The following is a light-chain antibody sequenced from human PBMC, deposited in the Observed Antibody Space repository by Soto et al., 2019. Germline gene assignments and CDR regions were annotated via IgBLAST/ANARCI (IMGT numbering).Light chain of an antibody. J-gene: IGLJ2*01. CDR3: CSYAGFNTVL. V-gene: IGLV2-23*02. CDR2: EVS. Sequence: QSVLTQPASVSGSPGQSITISCTGTSSDVGGFDLVSWYQHHPGKAPKVMIYEVSKRPSGVSNRFSGSKSGNTASLTISGLQAEDEADYYCCSYAGFNTVLFGGGTQLTVL. CDR1: SSDVGGFDL.